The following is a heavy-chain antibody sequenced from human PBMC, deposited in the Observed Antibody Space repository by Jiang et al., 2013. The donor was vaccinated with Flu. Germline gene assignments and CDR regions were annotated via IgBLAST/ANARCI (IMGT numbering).Heavy chain of an antibody. V-gene: IGHV4-4*02. CDR1: GGSISSSNW. Sequence: GLVKPSGTLSLTCAVSGGSISSSNWWSWVRQPPGKGLEWIGEIFHTGNTNYNPSLQSRVTISLDKSKNQFYLTLSSVTAADTAVFYCARRMGLQYYDSSGNPNYYYYMDVWGKGTTVTVSS. D-gene: IGHD3-22*01. CDR2: IFHTGNT. CDR3: ARRMGLQYYDSSGNPNYYYYMDV. J-gene: IGHJ6*03.